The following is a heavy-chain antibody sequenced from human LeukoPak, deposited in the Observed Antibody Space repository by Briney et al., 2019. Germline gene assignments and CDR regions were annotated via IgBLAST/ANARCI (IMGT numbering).Heavy chain of an antibody. CDR2: MNPNSGNT. J-gene: IGHJ6*02. Sequence: GASVKVSCKASGYTFTSYDINWVRQATGQGLEWMGWMNPNSGNTGYAQKFQGRVTMTRNTSISTAYMELSSLRSEDTAVYYCARGFRKFIQLWPRSISLGDYYYGMDVWGQGTTVTVSS. CDR3: ARGFRKFIQLWPRSISLGDYYYGMDV. CDR1: GYTFTSYD. V-gene: IGHV1-8*01. D-gene: IGHD5-18*01.